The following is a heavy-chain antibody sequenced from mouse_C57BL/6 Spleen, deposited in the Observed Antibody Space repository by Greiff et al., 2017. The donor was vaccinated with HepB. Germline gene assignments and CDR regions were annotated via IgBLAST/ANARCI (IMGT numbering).Heavy chain of an antibody. CDR1: GYTFTSYW. CDR2: IDPSDSYT. V-gene: IGHV1-50*01. Sequence: QVQLKQPGAELVKPGASVKLSCKASGYTFTSYWMQWVKQRPGQGLEWIGEIDPSDSYTNYNQKFKGKATLTVDTSSSTAYMQLSSLTSEDSAVYYCARGDYGSSFPGVWGTGTTVTVSS. J-gene: IGHJ1*03. D-gene: IGHD1-1*01. CDR3: ARGDYGSSFPGV.